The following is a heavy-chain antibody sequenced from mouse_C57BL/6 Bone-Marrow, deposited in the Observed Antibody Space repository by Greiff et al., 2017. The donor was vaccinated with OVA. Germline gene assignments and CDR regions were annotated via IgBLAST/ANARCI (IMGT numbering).Heavy chain of an antibody. Sequence: VQLQQSGPELVKPGASVKISCKASGYSFTDYNMNWVKQSHGKSLEWIGVINPNYGTTSYNQKFKGKATLTVDQSSSTAYMQLNSLTSEDSAVYYCARGYGSRGYYYAMDYWGQGTSVTVSS. D-gene: IGHD1-1*01. CDR2: INPNYGTT. CDR3: ARGYGSRGYYYAMDY. V-gene: IGHV1-39*01. J-gene: IGHJ4*01. CDR1: GYSFTDYN.